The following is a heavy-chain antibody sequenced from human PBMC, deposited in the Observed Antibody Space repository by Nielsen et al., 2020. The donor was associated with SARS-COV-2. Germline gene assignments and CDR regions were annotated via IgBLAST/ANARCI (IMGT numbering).Heavy chain of an antibody. Sequence: ASVKVSCKASGYTFTSYGISWVRQAPGQGLEWMGWISAYNGNTNYAQKLQGRVTMTTDTSTSTAYMELRSLRSDDTAVYYCAQRLSGSDPKDAFDIWGQGTMVTVSS. CDR1: GYTFTSYG. CDR3: AQRLSGSDPKDAFDI. J-gene: IGHJ3*02. D-gene: IGHD1-26*01. CDR2: ISAYNGNT. V-gene: IGHV1-18*01.